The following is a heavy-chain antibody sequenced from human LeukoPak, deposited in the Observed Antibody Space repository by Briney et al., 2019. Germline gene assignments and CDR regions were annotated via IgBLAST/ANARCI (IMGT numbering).Heavy chain of an antibody. J-gene: IGHJ6*03. V-gene: IGHV1-8*03. Sequence: ASVKVSCKASGYTFTSYDINWVRQATGQGLEWMGWMNPNSGNTGYAQKFQGRVTITRNTSISTAYMELSSLRSEDTAVYYCARGRSNTIFGVVLADYYYYMDVWGKGTTVTVSS. CDR3: ARGRSNTIFGVVLADYYYYMDV. CDR1: GYTFTSYD. CDR2: MNPNSGNT. D-gene: IGHD3-3*01.